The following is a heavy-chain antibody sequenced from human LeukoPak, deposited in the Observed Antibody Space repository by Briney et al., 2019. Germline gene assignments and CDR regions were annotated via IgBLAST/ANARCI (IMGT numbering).Heavy chain of an antibody. CDR3: ARGSKAAPGTFDY. Sequence: LXLTXAXXGGSFSGYYWSWIRQPPGKGLEWIGYIYYTGSTDYNPSLKSRVAISVDTSKNQSSLKLSSVTAADTAVYYCARGSKAAPGTFDYWGQGTLVTVSS. J-gene: IGHJ4*02. D-gene: IGHD6-13*01. V-gene: IGHV4-59*01. CDR1: GGSFSGYY. CDR2: IYYTGST.